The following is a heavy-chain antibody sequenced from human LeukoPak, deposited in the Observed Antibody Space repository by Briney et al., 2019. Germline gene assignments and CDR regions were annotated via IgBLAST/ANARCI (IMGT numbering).Heavy chain of an antibody. V-gene: IGHV4-39*01. CDR2: IYYSGTT. D-gene: IGHD3-3*01. Sequence: PSETLSLTCTVSGGSISSSSYSWGWIRQPPGKGLEWIGSIYYSGTTYYNPSLKSRVTISVDTSKIQFSLKLSSVAATHTAVYFCARLRFDFWSGYTHPYFDYWGQGTLVTVSS. CDR3: ARLRFDFWSGYTHPYFDY. CDR1: GGSISSSSYS. J-gene: IGHJ4*02.